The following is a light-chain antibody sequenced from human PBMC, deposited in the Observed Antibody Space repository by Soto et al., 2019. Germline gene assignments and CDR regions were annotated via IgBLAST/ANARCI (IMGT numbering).Light chain of an antibody. CDR2: WAS. J-gene: IGKJ4*01. CDR1: QSVLYSSNNKNY. V-gene: IGKV4-1*01. Sequence: DIVMTQSPDSLAVSLGERATINCKSSQSVLYSSNNKNYLALYQQKPGQPPKLLIYWASTRESGVPDRFSGSGSGTDFTLTISSLQAEDVAVYYCQQYYSTPLTFGRGTKVEIK. CDR3: QQYYSTPLT.